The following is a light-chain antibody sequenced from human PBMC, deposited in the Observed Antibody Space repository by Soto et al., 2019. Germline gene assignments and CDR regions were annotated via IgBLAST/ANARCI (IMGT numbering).Light chain of an antibody. Sequence: QSALTQPASVSGSPGQSITISCTGTSGDVGAYDFVSWYQHHPGKAPRLVIYDVSRRPAGASDRFSGSKSGSTASLTISTLPAEEEADYYCVSFTVTYTYVFGTGNKVTVL. CDR2: DVS. V-gene: IGLV2-14*01. J-gene: IGLJ1*01. CDR3: VSFTVTYTYV. CDR1: SGDVGAYDF.